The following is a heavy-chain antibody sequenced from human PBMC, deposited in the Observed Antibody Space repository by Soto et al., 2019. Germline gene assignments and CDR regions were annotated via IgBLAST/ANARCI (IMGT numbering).Heavy chain of an antibody. J-gene: IGHJ6*02. V-gene: IGHV1-69*06. Sequence: GASVKVSCKASGGIFSSHAITWVRQAPGRGLEWMGGIVPIFGTANYAQQFQGRVTITADKSTSTAYLELSSLTSEDTAVYYCASDIVVVVAVPDDYYYGMDVWGQGTTVTVSS. CDR3: ASDIVVVVAVPDDYYYGMDV. CDR1: GGIFSSHA. CDR2: IVPIFGTA. D-gene: IGHD2-15*01.